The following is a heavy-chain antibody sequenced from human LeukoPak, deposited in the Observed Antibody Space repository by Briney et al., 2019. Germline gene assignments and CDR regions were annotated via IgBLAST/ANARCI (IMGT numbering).Heavy chain of an antibody. D-gene: IGHD6-19*01. Sequence: EASETLSLTCTVSGGSISSSSYYWGWIRQPPGKGLEWIGSIYYSGSTYYNPSLKSRVTISVDTSKNQFSLKLSSVTAADTAVYYCARQVVVRGWYWGYWGQGTLVTVSS. CDR1: GGSISSSSYY. CDR2: IYYSGST. CDR3: ARQVVVRGWYWGY. V-gene: IGHV4-39*01. J-gene: IGHJ4*02.